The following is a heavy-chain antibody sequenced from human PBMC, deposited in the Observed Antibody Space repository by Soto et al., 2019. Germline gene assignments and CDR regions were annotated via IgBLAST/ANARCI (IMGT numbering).Heavy chain of an antibody. CDR1: GFTFSDHY. CDR2: SRNKAKSYTT. Sequence: EVQLVESGGGLVQPGESLRLSCAASGFTFSDHYMDWVRQAPGKGLEWVGRSRNKAKSYTTEYAASVKGRFTISRDDSKSSLYLQMNSLKTEDTAVYYCTRAARYYFDSWGQGTLVTVSS. J-gene: IGHJ4*02. V-gene: IGHV3-72*01. CDR3: TRAARYYFDS.